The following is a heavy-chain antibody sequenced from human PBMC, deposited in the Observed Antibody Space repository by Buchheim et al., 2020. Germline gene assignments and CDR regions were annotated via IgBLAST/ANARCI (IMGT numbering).Heavy chain of an antibody. CDR2: ISYDGSNK. CDR3: AKDRSSGWKFDFDY. J-gene: IGHJ4*02. CDR1: GFTFNSYA. V-gene: IGHV3-30*04. Sequence: QVQLVESGGGVVQPGRSLRLSCAASGFTFNSYAMHWVRQAPGKGPEWVAVISYDGSNKYYADSVKGRFTISRDNSKNTLYLQMNSLRAEDTAVYYCAKDRSSGWKFDFDYWGQGTL. D-gene: IGHD6-19*01.